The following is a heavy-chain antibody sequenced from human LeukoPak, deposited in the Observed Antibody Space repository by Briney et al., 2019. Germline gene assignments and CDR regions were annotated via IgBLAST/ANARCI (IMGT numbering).Heavy chain of an antibody. J-gene: IGHJ4*02. CDR2: INPNSGGT. D-gene: IGHD1-7*01. CDR3: ARLTEAWNSYYFDY. CDR1: GYTFTSYY. Sequence: GASVKVSCKASGYTFTSYYLHWVRQAPGQGLEWMGWINPNSGGTNYAQKFQGRVTMTRDTSISTAYMELSRLRSDDTAVYYCARLTEAWNSYYFDYWGQGTLVTVSS. V-gene: IGHV1-2*02.